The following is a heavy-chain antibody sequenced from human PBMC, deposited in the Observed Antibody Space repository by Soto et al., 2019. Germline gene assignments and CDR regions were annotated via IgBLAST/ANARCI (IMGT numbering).Heavy chain of an antibody. D-gene: IGHD6-19*01. J-gene: IGHJ3*02. Sequence: ASVKVSCKASGYNFTSYGISWVRQAPGQGLEWMGWISPHNDRTKYARRFQDRVTMTTETPTSTIYMELGSLRSDDTAVYYCARDLYYSSGRYFDHDAFDIWGQGTVVTVSS. CDR3: ARDLYYSSGRYFDHDAFDI. V-gene: IGHV1-18*01. CDR2: ISPHNDRT. CDR1: GYNFTSYG.